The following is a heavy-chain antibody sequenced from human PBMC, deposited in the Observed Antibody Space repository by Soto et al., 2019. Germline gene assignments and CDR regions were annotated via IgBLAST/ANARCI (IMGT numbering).Heavy chain of an antibody. J-gene: IGHJ6*02. V-gene: IGHV1-8*01. Sequence: QVQLVQSGAEVKKPGASVKVSCKASGYTFTSYDINWVRQATGQGLEWMGWMNPNSGNTGYAQKLQCRVTMPRNTSITTAYMELSSLRSEDTAVYYGAREISYGLDAWGQGTTVTVSS. CDR3: AREISYGLDA. CDR2: MNPNSGNT. CDR1: GYTFTSYD.